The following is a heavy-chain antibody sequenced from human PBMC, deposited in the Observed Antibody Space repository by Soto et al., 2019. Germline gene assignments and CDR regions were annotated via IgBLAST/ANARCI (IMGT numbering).Heavy chain of an antibody. CDR2: ISYDGSNK. CDR1: GFTFSSYA. CDR3: ARDPRLGKVGWAFDI. Sequence: GGSLRLSCAASGFTFSSYAMHWVRQAPGKGLEWVAVISYDGSNKYYADSVKGRFTISRDNSKNTLYLQMNSLRAEDTAAYYCARDPRLGKVGWAFDIWGQGTMVTVSS. V-gene: IGHV3-30-3*01. D-gene: IGHD7-27*01. J-gene: IGHJ3*02.